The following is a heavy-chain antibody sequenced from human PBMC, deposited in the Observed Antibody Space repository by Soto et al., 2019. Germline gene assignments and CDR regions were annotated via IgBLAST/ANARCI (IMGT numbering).Heavy chain of an antibody. CDR1: GGSVSSRSYY. CDR3: ARAGLGDGSDY. V-gene: IGHV4-61*01. Sequence: QVQLQESGPGLVKPSETLSLTCSVSGGSVSSRSYYWSWIRQPPGKGLEWIGYIYYSGSTKYNPSLKSRVTISVDTSKNQFSLKLSSVTAADTAVYYCARAGLGDGSDYWGQGTLVTVSS. D-gene: IGHD1-26*01. CDR2: IYYSGST. J-gene: IGHJ4*02.